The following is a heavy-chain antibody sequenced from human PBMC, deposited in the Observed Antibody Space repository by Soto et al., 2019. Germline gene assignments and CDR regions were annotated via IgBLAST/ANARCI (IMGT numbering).Heavy chain of an antibody. D-gene: IGHD2-2*02. CDR1: GFTFDSHA. Sequence: PGGSLRLSCAGSGFTFDSHAMNWVRQAPGKGLEWVSVISGSGGSTYYADSVKGRFTISRDNSKNTLYLQMNSLRAEDTAVYYCAKGHCSSTSCYRGGDYWGQGTLVTVSS. CDR3: AKGHCSSTSCYRGGDY. V-gene: IGHV3-23*01. CDR2: ISGSGGST. J-gene: IGHJ4*02.